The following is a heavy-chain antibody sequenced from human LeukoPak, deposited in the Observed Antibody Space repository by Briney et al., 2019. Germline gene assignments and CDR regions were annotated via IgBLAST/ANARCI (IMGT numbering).Heavy chain of an antibody. CDR3: ARDPGYYGSGSYFDY. J-gene: IGHJ4*02. D-gene: IGHD3-10*01. Sequence: GGSLRLSCAASGFTFSSYGMHWVRQAPGKGLEWVAVIWYDGSNKYYADSVKGRFTISRDNSKNTLYLQMNSLRAEDTAVYYCARDPGYYGSGSYFDYWGQGTLVTVSS. CDR2: IWYDGSNK. CDR1: GFTFSSYG. V-gene: IGHV3-33*01.